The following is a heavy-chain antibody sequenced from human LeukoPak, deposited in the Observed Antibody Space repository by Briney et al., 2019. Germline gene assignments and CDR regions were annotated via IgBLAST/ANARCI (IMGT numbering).Heavy chain of an antibody. J-gene: IGHJ4*02. V-gene: IGHV4-39*07. CDR3: TRGAGWLIDY. CDR2: IYYSGST. CDR1: GGSISSSSYY. Sequence: SETLSLTCTVSGGSISSSSYYWGWIRQPPGKGLEWIGSIYYSGSTYYNPSLKSRVTISVDTSKNQFSLKLNSVTTADTAVYYCTRGAGWLIDYWGQGTLVSVSS. D-gene: IGHD3-16*01.